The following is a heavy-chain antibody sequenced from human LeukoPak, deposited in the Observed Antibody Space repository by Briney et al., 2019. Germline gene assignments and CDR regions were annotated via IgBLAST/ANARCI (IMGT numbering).Heavy chain of an antibody. CDR3: ARNAAYCMDV. CDR2: IYHSGST. J-gene: IGHJ6*02. CDR1: GGSITNNW. V-gene: IGHV4-4*02. Sequence: SETLSLTCAVSGGSITNNWWSWVRQPPGTGLEWIGEIYHSGSTSYNPSLKSRATLSVDKSKNQFSLNLNSVTAADTAVYYCARNAAYCMDVWGQGTTVTVS.